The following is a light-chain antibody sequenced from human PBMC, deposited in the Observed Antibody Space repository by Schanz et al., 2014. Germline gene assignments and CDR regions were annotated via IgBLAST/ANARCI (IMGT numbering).Light chain of an antibody. CDR3: QQYGISPFT. V-gene: IGKV3-20*01. CDR1: QSLSTN. J-gene: IGKJ3*01. CDR2: GIS. Sequence: EVVLTQSPGTLSLSPGDRATLSCRASQSLSTNLAWFQQKPGQAPRLIIYGISVRAAGIPTRFSGSGSGTEFTLTISRLEPEDFAVYYCQQYGISPFTFGPGTKVDIK.